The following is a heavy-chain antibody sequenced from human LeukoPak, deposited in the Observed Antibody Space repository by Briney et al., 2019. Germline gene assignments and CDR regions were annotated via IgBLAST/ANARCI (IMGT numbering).Heavy chain of an antibody. CDR3: AKYRGFGDSYDS. Sequence: GGSLRLSCAASGFPFTSHAMSWVRQAPGKGLEWVSSIGGIGGNIYYADSVKGRFTISRDNSKNTLYLQMNSLRVEDTAVYYCAKYRGFGDSYDSWGQGTLVTVSS. J-gene: IGHJ4*02. D-gene: IGHD3-10*01. V-gene: IGHV3-23*01. CDR1: GFPFTSHA. CDR2: IGGIGGNI.